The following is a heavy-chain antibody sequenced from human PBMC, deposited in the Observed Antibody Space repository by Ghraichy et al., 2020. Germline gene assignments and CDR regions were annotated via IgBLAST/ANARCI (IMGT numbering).Heavy chain of an antibody. CDR3: AVLASHGVDV. V-gene: IGHV4-30-2*01. CDR2: IYNSGSA. D-gene: IGHD3-3*01. Sequence: SQTLSLTCVVSGDSMSSGDYSWTWLRQPPGKGLEWIGYIYNSGSAHYNPSLKSRVTISVDRYKDQFYLQLTSVTAADAAVYYCAVLASHGVDVWGQGTTVTVFS. J-gene: IGHJ6*02. CDR1: GDSMSSGDYS.